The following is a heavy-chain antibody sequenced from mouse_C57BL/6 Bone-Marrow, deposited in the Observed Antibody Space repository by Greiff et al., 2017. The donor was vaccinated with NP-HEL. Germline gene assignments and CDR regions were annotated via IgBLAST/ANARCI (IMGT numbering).Heavy chain of an antibody. CDR1: GFSLSTSGMG. J-gene: IGHJ4*01. Sequence: KQSGPGILQSSQTLSLTCSFSGFSLSTSGMGVSWIRQPSGKGLEWLAHIYWDDDKRYNPSLKSRLTISKDTSRNPVFLKITSVDTADTATYYCARIYDGYLYAMDYWGQGTSVTVSS. D-gene: IGHD2-3*01. V-gene: IGHV8-12*01. CDR3: ARIYDGYLYAMDY. CDR2: IYWDDDK.